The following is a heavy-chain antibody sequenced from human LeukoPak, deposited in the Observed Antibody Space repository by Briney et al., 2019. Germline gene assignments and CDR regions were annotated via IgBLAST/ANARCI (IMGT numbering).Heavy chain of an antibody. CDR1: GGSISSSSYY. D-gene: IGHD5-24*01. CDR2: IYYSGST. J-gene: IGHJ3*02. CDR3: ARDHGDGYNYNAFDI. V-gene: IGHV4-39*07. Sequence: SETLSLTCTVSGGSISSSSYYWGWIRQPPGKGLEWIGSIYYSGSTYYNPSLKSRVTISVDTSKNQFSLKLSSVTAADTAVYYCARDHGDGYNYNAFDIWGQGTMVTVSS.